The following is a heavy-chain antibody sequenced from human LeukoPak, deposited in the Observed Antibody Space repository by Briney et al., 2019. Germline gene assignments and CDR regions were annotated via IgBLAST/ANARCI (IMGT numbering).Heavy chain of an antibody. CDR1: GFTFSSYE. Sequence: GGSLRLSCAASGFTFSSYEMNWVRQAPGKGLEWVSLISTSSSYIYYADSVKGRFTISRHNAKNSLYLEMNSLRAEDTAVYYCAKDDDWGRYKHWGQGTLVTVSS. CDR2: ISTSSSYI. V-gene: IGHV3-21*04. D-gene: IGHD3-16*01. J-gene: IGHJ1*01. CDR3: AKDDDWGRYKH.